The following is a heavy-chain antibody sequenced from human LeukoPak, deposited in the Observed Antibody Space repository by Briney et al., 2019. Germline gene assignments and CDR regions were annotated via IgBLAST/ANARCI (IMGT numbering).Heavy chain of an antibody. CDR3: ARTNAFDI. CDR2: IYYSGST. V-gene: IGHV4-59*11. CDR1: GGSIGSHH. Sequence: SGTLSLTCTVSGGSIGSHHWSWIRQPPGKGLEWIGYIYYSGSTNYNPSLKSRVTISVDTSKNQFSLKLSSVTAADTAVYYCARTNAFDIWGQGTMVTVSS. J-gene: IGHJ3*02.